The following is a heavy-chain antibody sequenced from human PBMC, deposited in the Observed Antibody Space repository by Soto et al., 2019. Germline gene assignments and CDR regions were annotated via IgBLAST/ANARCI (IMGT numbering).Heavy chain of an antibody. V-gene: IGHV4-61*01. J-gene: IGHJ4*02. CDR3: ARDGRDFDY. CDR1: GGSVSSGSYY. Sequence: QVQLQESGPGLVKPSETLSLTCTVSGGSVSSGSYYWSWIRQPPGKGLEWIGYIYYSGSTNYNPSLRSRVTISVDTSKNQFSLKLSSVTAADTAVYYCARDGRDFDYWGQGTLVTVSS. CDR2: IYYSGST.